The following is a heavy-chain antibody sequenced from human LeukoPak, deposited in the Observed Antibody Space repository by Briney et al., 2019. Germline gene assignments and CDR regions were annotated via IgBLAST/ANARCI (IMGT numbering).Heavy chain of an antibody. J-gene: IGHJ4*02. CDR3: TRGRCLGIGELLFYFDY. V-gene: IGHV4-34*01. Sequence: PSETLSLTCAVYGGFFSGYYWSWIRQPPAKGLEWIGVINHSGSTNYNPSLKSRVTISVDTSKNQFSLKLSSVTAADRAVDYCTRGRCLGIGELLFYFDYWGQGTLVTVSS. CDR1: GGFFSGYY. D-gene: IGHD3-10*01. CDR2: INHSGST.